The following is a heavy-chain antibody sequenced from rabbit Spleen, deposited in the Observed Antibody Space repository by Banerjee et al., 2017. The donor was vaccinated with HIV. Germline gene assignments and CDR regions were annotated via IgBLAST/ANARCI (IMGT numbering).Heavy chain of an antibody. V-gene: IGHV1S45*01. CDR3: ARNYVNAFDP. CDR1: GFSFSNSY. CDR2: IDTGIIGGA. J-gene: IGHJ2*01. D-gene: IGHD1-1*01. Sequence: QEQLVESGGGLVQPEGSLTLTCTASGFSFSNSYMCWVRQAPGKGLEWIGCIDTGIIGGAYYASWAKGRFTISETSSTTVTLQMTSLTAADTAIYLCARNYVNAFDPWGPGTLVTVS.